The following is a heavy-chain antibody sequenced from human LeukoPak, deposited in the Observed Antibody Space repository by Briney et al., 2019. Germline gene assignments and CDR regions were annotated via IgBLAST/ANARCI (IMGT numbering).Heavy chain of an antibody. V-gene: IGHV4-30-4*01. Sequence: KPSETLSLTCTVSGGSISRGDYYWSWIRQPPGKGLEWIGYIYYSGSTYYNPSLKSRVTISVDTSKNQFSLKLSSVTAADTAVYYCARDPGGTSYDYVWGSYTLYYGMDVWGQGTTVTVSS. J-gene: IGHJ6*02. CDR3: ARDPGGTSYDYVWGSYTLYYGMDV. D-gene: IGHD3-16*01. CDR1: GGSISRGDYY. CDR2: IYYSGST.